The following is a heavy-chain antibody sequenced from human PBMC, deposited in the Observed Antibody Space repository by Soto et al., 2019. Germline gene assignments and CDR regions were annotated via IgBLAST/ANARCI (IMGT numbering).Heavy chain of an antibody. CDR3: ARDGSSGWPNYDYEGMEC. Sequence: QVQLVESGGGVVQPGRSLRLSCAASGFTFSSYGMHWVRQAPGKGLEWVSVIWYDGSNKYYADSVTGRFTISRDNSKNTLYRQMNSLRAADTAVDYCARDGSSGWPNYDYEGMECWGQGTTVTVSS. D-gene: IGHD6-19*01. V-gene: IGHV3-33*01. J-gene: IGHJ6*02. CDR1: GFTFSSYG. CDR2: IWYDGSNK.